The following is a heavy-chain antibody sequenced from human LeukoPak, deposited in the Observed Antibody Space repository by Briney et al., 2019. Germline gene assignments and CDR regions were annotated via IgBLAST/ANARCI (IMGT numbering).Heavy chain of an antibody. Sequence: PSETLSLTCAVYGGSFSGYYWSWIRQPPGKGLEWIGEINHSGSTNYNPSLKSRVTISVDTSKNQSSLKLSSVTAADTAVYYCARVRSITIFGVVNNQNWFDPWGQGTLVTVSS. J-gene: IGHJ5*02. CDR1: GGSFSGYY. CDR2: INHSGST. D-gene: IGHD3-3*01. V-gene: IGHV4-34*01. CDR3: ARVRSITIFGVVNNQNWFDP.